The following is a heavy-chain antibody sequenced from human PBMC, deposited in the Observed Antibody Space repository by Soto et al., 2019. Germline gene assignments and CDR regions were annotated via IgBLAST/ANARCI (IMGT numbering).Heavy chain of an antibody. CDR3: AASSSIAARYNWFDP. CDR1: GGTFSSYT. Sequence: QVQLVQSGAEVKKPGSSVKVSCKASGGTFSSYTISWVRQAPGQGLEWMGRIIPILGMANYAQKFQGRVTITADKSTSTAYMELSSLRSEDTAVYYCAASSSIAARYNWFDPWGQGTLVTVSS. D-gene: IGHD6-6*01. V-gene: IGHV1-69*02. CDR2: IIPILGMA. J-gene: IGHJ5*02.